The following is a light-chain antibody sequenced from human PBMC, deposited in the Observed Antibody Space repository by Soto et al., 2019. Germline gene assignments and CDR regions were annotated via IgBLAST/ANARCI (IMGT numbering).Light chain of an antibody. Sequence: QSVLTQPPSASVTPGQSVTVSCSGASSNIGKHPVNWYQQVPGAAPKLLIYRDDQRPSGVSDRFTASKSGASASLATRGLQSEDEADYFCATWDDGLGAPLFGGGTKLTVL. CDR2: RDD. CDR1: SSNIGKHP. V-gene: IGLV1-44*01. CDR3: ATWDDGLGAPL. J-gene: IGLJ2*01.